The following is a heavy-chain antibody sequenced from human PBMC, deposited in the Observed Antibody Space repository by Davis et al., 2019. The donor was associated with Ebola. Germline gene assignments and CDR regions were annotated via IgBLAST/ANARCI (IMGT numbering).Heavy chain of an antibody. J-gene: IGHJ6*04. D-gene: IGHD3-3*01. Sequence: GESLKISCAASGFTFNNYAMNWVRQAPGKGLEWVSSITSSSSHTYYADSVKGRFTISRDNAKNSLFLQMNSLRAEDTAVYYCAKDLRGTTFGGVWGKGTTVTVSS. V-gene: IGHV3-21*04. CDR3: AKDLRGTTFGGV. CDR1: GFTFNNYA. CDR2: ITSSSSHT.